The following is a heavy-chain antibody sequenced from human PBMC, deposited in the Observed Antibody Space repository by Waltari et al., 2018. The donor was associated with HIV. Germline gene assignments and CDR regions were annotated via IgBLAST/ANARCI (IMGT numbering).Heavy chain of an antibody. D-gene: IGHD5-12*01. V-gene: IGHV4-39*01. CDR2: MYYSGST. Sequence: QLQLQESGPGLVKPSETLSLTCSVSGGSISSSSYYWGWIRQPPGKGLEWIGSMYYSGSTYYNPSLKSRGTISVDTSKNQFSLKLSSVTAADTAVYYCARHRDIVATTYFDYWGQGTLVTVSS. J-gene: IGHJ4*02. CDR1: GGSISSSSYY. CDR3: ARHRDIVATTYFDY.